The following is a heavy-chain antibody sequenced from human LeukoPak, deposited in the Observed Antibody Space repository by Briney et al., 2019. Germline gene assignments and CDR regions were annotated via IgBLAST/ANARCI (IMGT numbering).Heavy chain of an antibody. Sequence: GGSLRLSCAASGFTFSSYSMNWVRQAPGKGLVWVSRINSDGINTSYADSVKGRFTISRDNAKNTLNLQMNSLRAEDTAVYYCARDLGQYYDTSDNWFDPWGQGTLVTVSS. CDR2: INSDGINT. D-gene: IGHD3-22*01. J-gene: IGHJ5*02. CDR3: ARDLGQYYDTSDNWFDP. CDR1: GFTFSSYS. V-gene: IGHV3-74*01.